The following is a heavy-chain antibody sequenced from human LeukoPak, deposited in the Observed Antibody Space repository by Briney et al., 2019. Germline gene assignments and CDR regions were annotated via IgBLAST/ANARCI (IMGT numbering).Heavy chain of an antibody. CDR1: GGSISSSSYY. CDR3: ARHDRGGWQQWTTGWFDP. CDR2: IYYSGST. D-gene: IGHD4-17*01. V-gene: IGHV4-39*01. J-gene: IGHJ5*02. Sequence: TSETLSLTCTVSGGSISSSSYYWGWIRQPPGKGLEWIGSIYYSGSTYYNPSLKSRVTISVDTSKNQFSLKLSSVTAADTAVYYCARHDRGGWQQWTTGWFDPWGQGTLVTVSS.